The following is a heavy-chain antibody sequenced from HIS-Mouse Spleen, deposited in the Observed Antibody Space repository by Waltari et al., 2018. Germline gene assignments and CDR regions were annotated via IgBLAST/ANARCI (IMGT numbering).Heavy chain of an antibody. V-gene: IGHV4-4*07. CDR2: PYTSGST. CDR3: ARDFHDFWSGYYGGDKKHDAFDI. J-gene: IGHJ3*02. Sequence: QVQLQESGPGLVKPSETLSLTCTVSGGSISSYYWSWIRQPAGKGLEWIGRPYTSGSTNDNPALKIRVTMSVETSKNQFSLKLSSVTAADTAVYYCARDFHDFWSGYYGGDKKHDAFDIWGQGTMVTVSS. CDR1: GGSISSYY. D-gene: IGHD3-3*01.